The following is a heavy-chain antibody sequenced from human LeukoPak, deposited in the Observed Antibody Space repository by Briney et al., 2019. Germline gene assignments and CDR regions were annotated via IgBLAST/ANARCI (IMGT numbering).Heavy chain of an antibody. CDR1: GYPISSGYY. J-gene: IGHJ4*02. CDR2: INHSGST. D-gene: IGHD2-2*01. CDR3: ARRGGPGVPAASMPFY. Sequence: SETLSLTCTVSGYPISSGYYWGWIRQPPGKGLEWIGEINHSGSTNYNPSLKSRVTISVDTSKNQFSLKLSSVTAADTAVYYCARRGGPGVPAASMPFYWGQGTLVTVSS. V-gene: IGHV4-38-2*02.